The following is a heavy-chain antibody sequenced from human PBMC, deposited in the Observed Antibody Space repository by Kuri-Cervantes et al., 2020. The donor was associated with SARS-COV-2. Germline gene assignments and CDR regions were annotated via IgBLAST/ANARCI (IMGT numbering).Heavy chain of an antibody. CDR3: ARASQLLRFLEWSAFDY. V-gene: IGHV3-48*02. J-gene: IGHJ4*02. CDR1: GFTFSSYS. D-gene: IGHD3-3*01. CDR2: ISSSSSTI. Sequence: GESLKISCAASGFTFSSYSMNWVRQAPGKGLEWVSSISSSSSTIYYADSVKGRFTISRDNAKNSLYLQMNSLRDEDTAVYYCARASQLLRFLEWSAFDYWGQGTLVTVSS.